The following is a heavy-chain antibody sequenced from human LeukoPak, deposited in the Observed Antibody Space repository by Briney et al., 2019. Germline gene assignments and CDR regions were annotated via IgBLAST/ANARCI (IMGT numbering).Heavy chain of an antibody. Sequence: GGSLRLSCAASGFTFRNYGMHWVRQAPGEGLQWVAFIRYDGSKVYSADSVKGRFTISRDNSKNTLDLQMNSLRAEDTAVYYCARDGTYSHFDYWGQGTLATVSS. V-gene: IGHV3-30*02. CDR2: IRYDGSKV. D-gene: IGHD2-15*01. CDR1: GFTFRNYG. J-gene: IGHJ4*02. CDR3: ARDGTYSHFDY.